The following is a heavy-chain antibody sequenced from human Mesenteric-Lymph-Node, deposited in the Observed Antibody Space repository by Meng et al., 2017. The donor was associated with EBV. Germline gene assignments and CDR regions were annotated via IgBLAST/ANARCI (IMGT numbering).Heavy chain of an antibody. J-gene: IGHJ4*02. Sequence: LHLPAAGSGLPKPSQSRSLTCAVSAAHCLTQRLYRSWIPQPPGKGLEWIGYIYHSGSTYYNPSLKSRVTISVDTSQNPFSLKLNSVTAADTAVYYCARVVRHCGGGCYDYFGYWGQGTLVTVSS. CDR3: ARVVRHCGGGCYDYFGY. V-gene: IGHV4-30-2*01. CDR2: IYHSGST. D-gene: IGHD2-21*02. CDR1: AAHCLTQRLY.